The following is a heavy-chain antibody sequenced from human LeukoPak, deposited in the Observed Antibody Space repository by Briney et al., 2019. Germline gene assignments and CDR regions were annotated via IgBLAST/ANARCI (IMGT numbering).Heavy chain of an antibody. J-gene: IGHJ4*02. V-gene: IGHV3-9*01. Sequence: GRSLRLSCAASGFTFDDYAMHWVRQAPGKGLEWVSGISWNSGSIGYADSVKGRSTISRDNAKNSLYLQMNSLRAEDTALYYCAKALSVGSGWYFDYWGQGTLVTVSS. CDR2: ISWNSGSI. CDR3: AKALSVGSGWYFDY. D-gene: IGHD6-19*01. CDR1: GFTFDDYA.